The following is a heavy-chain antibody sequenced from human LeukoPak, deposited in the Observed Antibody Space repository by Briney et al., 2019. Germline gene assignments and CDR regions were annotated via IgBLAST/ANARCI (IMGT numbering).Heavy chain of an antibody. CDR3: ARVPTTAIYYYGMDV. D-gene: IGHD4-17*01. CDR2: IYYSGST. V-gene: IGHV4-31*03. CDR1: GGSISSGGYY. J-gene: IGHJ6*02. Sequence: SQTLSLTCTVSGGSISSGGYYWSWIRQHPGKGLEWIGYIYYSGSTYYNPSLKSRVTISVDTSKNQFSLKLSSVTAADTAVYYCARVPTTAIYYYGMDVWGQGTTVTVSS.